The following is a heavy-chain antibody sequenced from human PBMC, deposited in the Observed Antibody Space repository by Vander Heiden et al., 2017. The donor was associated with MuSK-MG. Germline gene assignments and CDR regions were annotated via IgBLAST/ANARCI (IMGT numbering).Heavy chain of an antibody. J-gene: IGHJ4*02. V-gene: IGHV4-39*01. CDR3: ARHMITMVVALITAPFDY. CDR1: GDSVSSSHHY. D-gene: IGHD3-22*01. Sequence: QLQLQESGPGQVKPSETLSLTCTVSGDSVSSSHHYWGWIRQPPGKGLEWIGSMYYSGITYYNESLKSRVTMSVDTSKNQFSLKLSSVTAADTAVYYCARHMITMVVALITAPFDYWGQGTRVIVSS. CDR2: MYYSGIT.